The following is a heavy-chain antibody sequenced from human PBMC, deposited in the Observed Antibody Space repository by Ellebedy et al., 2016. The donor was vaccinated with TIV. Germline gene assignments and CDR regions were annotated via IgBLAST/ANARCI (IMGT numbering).Heavy chain of an antibody. CDR3: ARALDEVGELYDY. V-gene: IGHV4-59*12. CDR2: IYHSGST. CDR1: GGFISSYY. Sequence: SETLSLTCTVSGGFISSYYWSWIRQPPGKGLEWIGYIYHSGSTSYSPSLKSRLTISVDASKNQFSLKLSSVTAADTAVYYCARALDEVGELYDYWGQGTLVTVSS. J-gene: IGHJ4*02. D-gene: IGHD3-10*01.